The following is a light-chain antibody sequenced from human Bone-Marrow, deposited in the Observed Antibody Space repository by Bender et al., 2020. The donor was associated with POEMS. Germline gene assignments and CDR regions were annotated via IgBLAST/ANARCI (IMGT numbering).Light chain of an antibody. J-gene: IGLJ3*02. CDR3: CSYAGYYTV. V-gene: IGLV2-11*01. Sequence: QSALTQPASVSGSPGQSITISCTGTSSDVGGYNYVSWYQQHPGKAPKLMIYDVNERPSGVPDSFSGSKSGNTASLTISGLQAEDEADYYCCSYAGYYTVFGGGTELTVL. CDR1: SSDVGGYNY. CDR2: DVN.